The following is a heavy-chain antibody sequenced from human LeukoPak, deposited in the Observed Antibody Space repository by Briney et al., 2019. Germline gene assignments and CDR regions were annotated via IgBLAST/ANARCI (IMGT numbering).Heavy chain of an antibody. J-gene: IGHJ6*03. V-gene: IGHV4-38-2*02. CDR2: IYHSGST. Sequence: SETLSLTCTVSGGSISTYYWGWIRQPPGKGLEWIGSIYHSGSTYYNPSLKSRVTISVDTSKNQFSLKLSSVTAADTAVYYCARDKVERYCSGGSCYGDYYMDVWGKGTTVTVSS. CDR3: ARDKVERYCSGGSCYGDYYMDV. D-gene: IGHD2-15*01. CDR1: GGSISTYY.